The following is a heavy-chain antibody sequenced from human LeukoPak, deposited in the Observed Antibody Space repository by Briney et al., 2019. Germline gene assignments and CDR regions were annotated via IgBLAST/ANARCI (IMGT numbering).Heavy chain of an antibody. CDR1: GGSISSYY. D-gene: IGHD3-3*01. V-gene: IGHV4-59*01. Sequence: SETLSLTCTVSGGSISSYYWSWIPQPPGKGLEWIGYIYYSGSTNYNPSLKSRVTISVDTSKNQFSLKLSSVTAADTAVYYCARGNYDFWSSTEYYFDYWGQGTLVTVSS. CDR2: IYYSGST. J-gene: IGHJ4*02. CDR3: ARGNYDFWSSTEYYFDY.